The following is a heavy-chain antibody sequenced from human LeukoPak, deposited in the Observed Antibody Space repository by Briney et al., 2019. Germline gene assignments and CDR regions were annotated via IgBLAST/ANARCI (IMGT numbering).Heavy chain of an antibody. CDR3: ARSDYDILTCYYYFDY. V-gene: IGHV1-8*03. CDR1: GYTFTSYD. CDR2: MNPNSGNT. Sequence: ASVKVSCKASGYTFTSYDINWVRQATGQGLEWMGWMNPNSGNTGYAQKFQSRVTITRNTSISTAYMELSSLRSEDTAVYYCARSDYDILTCYYYFDYWGQGTLVTVSS. J-gene: IGHJ4*02. D-gene: IGHD3-9*01.